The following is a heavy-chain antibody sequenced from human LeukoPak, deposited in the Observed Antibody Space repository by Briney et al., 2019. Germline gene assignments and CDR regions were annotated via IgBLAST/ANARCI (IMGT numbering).Heavy chain of an antibody. Sequence: ASVKVSCKASGYTFTSYGISWVRQAPGQGLEWMGWISAYNGNTNYAQKLQGRVTMTTGTSTSTAYMELRSLRSDDTAVYYCARDQASYCGGDCLPGYWGQGTLVTVSS. CDR2: ISAYNGNT. J-gene: IGHJ4*02. CDR1: GYTFTSYG. CDR3: ARDQASYCGGDCLPGY. D-gene: IGHD2-21*02. V-gene: IGHV1-18*01.